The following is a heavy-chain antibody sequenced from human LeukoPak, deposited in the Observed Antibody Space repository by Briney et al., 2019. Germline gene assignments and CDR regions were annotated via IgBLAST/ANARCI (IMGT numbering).Heavy chain of an antibody. CDR2: IVYDGSNK. CDR3: ARGSLDGTYTFDI. V-gene: IGHV3-30-3*01. D-gene: IGHD1-1*01. J-gene: IGHJ3*02. CDR1: GFPFSCYA. Sequence: GRSLRLSSAASGFPFSCYAMLWVRQAPGKGLEWVAVIVYDGSNKKHADSVKGRFTISRGNSKNTLYLQMNSLRTEDTAVYYCARGSLDGTYTFDIWGQGAMVTVSS.